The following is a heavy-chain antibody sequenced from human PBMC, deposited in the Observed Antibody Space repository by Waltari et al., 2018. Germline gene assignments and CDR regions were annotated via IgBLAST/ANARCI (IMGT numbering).Heavy chain of an antibody. CDR1: GFTFSSNW. D-gene: IGHD5-18*01. CDR2: IKQDGSEK. Sequence: EVQLVESGGGLVQPGGSLRLSCAASGFTFSSNWMSWVRQAPGKGLEWVANIKQDGSEKYYVDSVKGRFTISRDNAKNSLYLQMNSLRAEDTAVYYCAREYSYGGGIFDYWGQGTLVTVSS. CDR3: AREYSYGGGIFDY. V-gene: IGHV3-7*01. J-gene: IGHJ4*02.